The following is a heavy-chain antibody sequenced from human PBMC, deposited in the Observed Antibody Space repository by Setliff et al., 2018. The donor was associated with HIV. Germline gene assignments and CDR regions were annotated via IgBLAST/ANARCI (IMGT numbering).Heavy chain of an antibody. Sequence: GESLKISCQGLGNMFTNNWIAWVRQMPGKGLEWMGIIYPADSDTTYNPSFQGQVTISADKSISTAYLQWSTLKASDTAMYYCARPQGGGFDYWGQGTLVTVS. CDR2: IYPADSDT. D-gene: IGHD3-16*01. CDR1: GNMFTNNW. J-gene: IGHJ4*02. CDR3: ARPQGGGFDY. V-gene: IGHV5-51*01.